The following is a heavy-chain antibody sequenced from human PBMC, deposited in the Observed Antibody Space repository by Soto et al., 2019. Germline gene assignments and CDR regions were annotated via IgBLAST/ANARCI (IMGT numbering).Heavy chain of an antibody. Sequence: GASVKVSCKASGGTFSSYAISWVRQAPGQGLELMGGIIPIFGTANYAQKFQGRVTITADESTSTAYMELSSLRSEDTAVYYCARDRDNGGGFFDYWGQGTLVTVYS. CDR1: GGTFSSYA. CDR2: IIPIFGTA. D-gene: IGHD2-15*01. V-gene: IGHV1-69*13. J-gene: IGHJ4*02. CDR3: ARDRDNGGGFFDY.